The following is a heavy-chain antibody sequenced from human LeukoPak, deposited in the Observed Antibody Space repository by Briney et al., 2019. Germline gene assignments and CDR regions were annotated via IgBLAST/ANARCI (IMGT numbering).Heavy chain of an antibody. CDR2: IYYSGDT. D-gene: IGHD1-26*01. J-gene: IGHJ3*02. CDR3: AREKASTNAFDI. Sequence: SETLSLTCTVSGGSLSNGGYSWSWIRQHPGKGLEWIGYIYYSGDTYYNPSLKSRVTISVDTSKNQFSLQLSSVTAADTAVYYCAREKASTNAFDIWGQGTMVTVSS. CDR1: GGSLSNGGYS. V-gene: IGHV4-31*03.